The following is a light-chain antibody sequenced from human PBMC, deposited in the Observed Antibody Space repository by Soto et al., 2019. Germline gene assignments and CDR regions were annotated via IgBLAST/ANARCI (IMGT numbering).Light chain of an antibody. Sequence: IQMPPSPSSLSASVGDSVTITCRTSQYVDRYLSWYQQIPGRAPKLLIYSASSLVTGVPPRFRGSASGTEFTLSISSLQREDFATYFCQQSSNIPWTFGQGTKVDIK. CDR1: QYVDRY. CDR2: SAS. CDR3: QQSSNIPWT. J-gene: IGKJ1*01. V-gene: IGKV1-39*01.